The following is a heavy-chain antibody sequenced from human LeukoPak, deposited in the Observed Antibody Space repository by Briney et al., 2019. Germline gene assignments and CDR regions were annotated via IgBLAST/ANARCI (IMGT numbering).Heavy chain of an antibody. Sequence: ASVKVSCKASGYTFTGYYVHWVRQAPGQGLEWMGWINPNSGGTKYAQKFQGRVTMATDTFTSTAYMELRSLRSDDTAIYYCARGYGYSSGLFDYWGQGTLVTVSS. CDR3: ARGYGYSSGLFDY. J-gene: IGHJ4*02. D-gene: IGHD5-18*01. V-gene: IGHV1-2*02. CDR1: GYTFTGYY. CDR2: INPNSGGT.